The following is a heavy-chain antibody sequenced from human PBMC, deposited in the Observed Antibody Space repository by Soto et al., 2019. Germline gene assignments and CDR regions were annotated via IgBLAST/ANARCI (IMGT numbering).Heavy chain of an antibody. Sequence: PGGSRLSCAASGFTFSSYAMSWVRQAPGKGLEWVSAISGSGGSTYYADSVKGRFTISRDNSKNTLYLQMNSLRAEDTAVYYCAKTASIGHYYGSGSYYNSKYYYMDVWGKGTTVTVSS. D-gene: IGHD3-10*01. J-gene: IGHJ6*03. CDR3: AKTASIGHYYGSGSYYNSKYYYMDV. V-gene: IGHV3-23*01. CDR2: ISGSGGST. CDR1: GFTFSSYA.